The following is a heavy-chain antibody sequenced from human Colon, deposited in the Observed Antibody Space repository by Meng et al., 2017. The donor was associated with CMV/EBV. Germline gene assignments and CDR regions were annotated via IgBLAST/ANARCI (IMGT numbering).Heavy chain of an antibody. Sequence: SLKISCAASGFTFSTYTMAWVRQAPGKGLEWVSSINWNSGSITYADSVKGRFTISIDHAKKSLYLQMDSLRPEDTALYYCANAWRGSSPPYFFDHWGQGTQVTVSS. V-gene: IGHV3-9*01. CDR2: INWNSGSI. CDR3: ANAWRGSSPPYFFDH. CDR1: GFTFSTYT. J-gene: IGHJ4*02. D-gene: IGHD3-10*01.